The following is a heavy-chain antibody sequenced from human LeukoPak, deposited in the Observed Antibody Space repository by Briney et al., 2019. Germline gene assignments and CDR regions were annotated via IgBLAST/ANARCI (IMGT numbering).Heavy chain of an antibody. V-gene: IGHV3-7*01. J-gene: IGHJ4*02. CDR1: RFTFSSYW. CDR3: TRLDITSWELLREPGDY. CDR2: IKQDGSEK. D-gene: IGHD1-26*01. Sequence: GGSLRLSCAASRFTFSSYWMSWVRQAPGRGLEWVANIKQDGSEKYYVDSVKGRFTISRDNAKNSLDLQMNSLRAEDTAVYYCTRLDITSWELLREPGDYWGQGTLVTVSS.